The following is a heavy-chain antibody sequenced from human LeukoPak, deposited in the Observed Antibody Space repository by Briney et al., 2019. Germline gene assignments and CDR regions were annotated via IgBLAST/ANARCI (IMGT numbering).Heavy chain of an antibody. CDR2: IYADDSDT. J-gene: IGHJ4*02. CDR1: GYTFTNYW. Sequence: GESLKISCKGSGYTFTNYWIAWVRQMPGKGLEWMGMIYADDSDTRYSPSFQGQVTISADKSISTAYLQWSSLKASDTAMYYCARESPRMMVRGVDFDYWGQGTLVTVSS. CDR3: ARESPRMMVRGVDFDY. D-gene: IGHD3-10*01. V-gene: IGHV5-51*01.